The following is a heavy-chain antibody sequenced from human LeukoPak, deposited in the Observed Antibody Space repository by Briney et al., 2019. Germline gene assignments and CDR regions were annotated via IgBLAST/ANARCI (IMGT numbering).Heavy chain of an antibody. CDR2: MSPNSGDT. J-gene: IGHJ4*02. CDR1: GGTFSSYA. CDR3: VRTPPNWGFDY. D-gene: IGHD7-27*01. V-gene: IGHV1-8*02. Sequence: ASVKVSCKASGGTFSSYAINWVRQATGQGLEWLGWMSPNSGDTGYAQKFQGRVTKTSDSSISTAYMELSSLRSEDTAIYYCVRTPPNWGFDYWGQGTLVTVSS.